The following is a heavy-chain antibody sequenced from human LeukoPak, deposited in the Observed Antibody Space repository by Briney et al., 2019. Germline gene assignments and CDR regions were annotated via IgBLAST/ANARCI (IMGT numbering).Heavy chain of an antibody. CDR3: ARGGPTGITGTTRSWFDP. Sequence: ASVKVSCKASGYTCTGYYMHWVRQAPGQGLEWMGWINPNSGGTNYAQKFQGRVTMTRDTSISTAYMELSRLRSDDTAVYYCARGGPTGITGTTRSWFDPWGQGTLVTVSS. CDR1: GYTCTGYY. D-gene: IGHD1-7*01. CDR2: INPNSGGT. V-gene: IGHV1-2*02. J-gene: IGHJ5*02.